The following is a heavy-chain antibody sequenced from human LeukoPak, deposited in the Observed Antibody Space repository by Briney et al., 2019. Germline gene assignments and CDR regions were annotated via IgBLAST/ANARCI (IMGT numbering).Heavy chain of an antibody. CDR3: ARPIYNNGWYGF. J-gene: IGHJ4*02. Sequence: SETLSLTCTVSGGSISSSSFYWGWIRQPPGKGLEWIGNIYYSGSTYYNPSLKSRVTISVDTCKNQFSLKLSSVTAADTAVYYCARPIYNNGWYGFWGQGPLVTVPS. CDR1: GGSISSSSFY. D-gene: IGHD6-19*01. V-gene: IGHV4-39*01. CDR2: IYYSGST.